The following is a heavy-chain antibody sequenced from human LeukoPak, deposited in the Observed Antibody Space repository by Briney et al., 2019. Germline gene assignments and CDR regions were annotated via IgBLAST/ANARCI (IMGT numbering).Heavy chain of an antibody. CDR3: AITDFSLDFWNGYYKPPFDY. CDR1: GYTFTSYD. V-gene: IGHV1-8*01. J-gene: IGHJ4*02. D-gene: IGHD3-3*01. Sequence: ASVKVSCKASGYTFTSYDINWVRQATGQGLEWMGWMNPNSGSTGYAQKFQGRVTMTRNTSISTAYMELSSLRSEDTAVYYCAITDFSLDFWNGYYKPPFDYWGQGTLVTVSS. CDR2: MNPNSGST.